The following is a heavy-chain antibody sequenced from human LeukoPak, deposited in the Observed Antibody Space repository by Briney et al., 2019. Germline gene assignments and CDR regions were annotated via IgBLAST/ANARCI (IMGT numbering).Heavy chain of an antibody. Sequence: GGSLRLSCAASGFTFSSYAMSWVRQAPGKGLEWVSAISGSGGSTYYADSVKGRFTISRDNSKNTLYLQMNSLRAEDTAVYYCAKALLVGATTGDWFDPWGQGTLVTVSS. CDR2: ISGSGGST. D-gene: IGHD1-26*01. J-gene: IGHJ5*02. CDR1: GFTFSSYA. CDR3: AKALLVGATTGDWFDP. V-gene: IGHV3-23*01.